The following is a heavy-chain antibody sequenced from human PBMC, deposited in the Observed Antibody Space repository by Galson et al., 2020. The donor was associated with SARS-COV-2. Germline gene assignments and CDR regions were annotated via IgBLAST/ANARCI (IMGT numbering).Heavy chain of an antibody. J-gene: IGHJ6*02. Sequence: GESLKISCAASGFTFSSYAMNWVRQAPGEGLEWVSAISGSGDTTHYAGSVKGRFTISRDNSKNTLYMQMNSVRAEDTAVYDCAKRLYSSSQSETRGMDVWGQGATVTVSS. CDR2: ISGSGDTT. V-gene: IGHV3-23*01. D-gene: IGHD6-13*01. CDR1: GFTFSSYA. CDR3: AKRLYSSSQSETRGMDV.